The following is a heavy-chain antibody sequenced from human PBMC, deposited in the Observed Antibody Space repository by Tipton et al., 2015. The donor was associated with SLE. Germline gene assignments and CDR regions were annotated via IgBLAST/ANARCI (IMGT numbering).Heavy chain of an antibody. Sequence: SLRLSCAASGFNFDFYNIDWVRQAPGKGLEWVAHISFDGTHQLYADSVKGRFTISRDNSKNTLYLQMNSLRAEDTAVYYCAKDGPIRSIRGNYFDYWGQGTLVTVSS. CDR1: GFNFDFYN. D-gene: IGHD1-26*01. CDR3: AKDGPIRSIRGNYFDY. J-gene: IGHJ4*02. V-gene: IGHV3-30*18. CDR2: ISFDGTHQ.